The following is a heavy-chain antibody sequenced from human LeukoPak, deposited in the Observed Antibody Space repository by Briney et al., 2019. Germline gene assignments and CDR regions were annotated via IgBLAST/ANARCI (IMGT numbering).Heavy chain of an antibody. CDR2: IYYSGST. J-gene: IGHJ4*02. CDR3: AKVGDSSGYYYEVDY. Sequence: LRLSCAASGFTFSSYAMHWIRQPPGKGLEWIGYIYYSGSTYYNPSLKGRVTISVDTSKNQFSLKLSSVTAADTAVYYCAKVGDSSGYYYEVDYWGQGTLVTVSS. V-gene: IGHV4-30-4*01. D-gene: IGHD3-22*01. CDR1: GFTFSSYAMH.